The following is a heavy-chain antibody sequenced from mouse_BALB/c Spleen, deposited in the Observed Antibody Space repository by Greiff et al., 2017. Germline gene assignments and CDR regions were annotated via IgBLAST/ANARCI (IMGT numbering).Heavy chain of an antibody. D-gene: IGHD2-4*01. CDR2: INPYNGAT. V-gene: IGHV1-31*01. Sequence: EVQLQQSGPELVKPGASVKISCKASGYSFTGYYMHWVKQSHVKSLEWIGRINPYNGATSYNQNFKDKASLTVDKSSSTAYMELHSLTSEDSAVYYCARWEYDYGRAWFAYWGQGTLVTVSA. J-gene: IGHJ3*01. CDR1: GYSFTGYY. CDR3: ARWEYDYGRAWFAY.